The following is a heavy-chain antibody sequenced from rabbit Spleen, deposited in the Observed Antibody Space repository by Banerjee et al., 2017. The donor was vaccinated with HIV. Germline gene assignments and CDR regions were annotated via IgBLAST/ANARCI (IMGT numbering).Heavy chain of an antibody. J-gene: IGHJ2*01. CDR3: ARNYVNAFDP. D-gene: IGHD1-1*01. CDR2: MNTATGKA. V-gene: IGHV1S45*01. Sequence: EEAGGDLVKTEGSLTLTCTASGFSFSSSYWICWVRQAPGKGLEWIACMNTATGKAVYANWPKGLFTISKTSSTTVTLQMTSLTAADTASYFCARNYVNAFDPWGQGTLVTVS. CDR1: GFSFSSSYW.